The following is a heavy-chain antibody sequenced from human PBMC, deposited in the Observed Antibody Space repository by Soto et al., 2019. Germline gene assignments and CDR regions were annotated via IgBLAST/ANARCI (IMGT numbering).Heavy chain of an antibody. CDR2: INTYNGNT. J-gene: IGHJ4*02. V-gene: IGHV1-18*01. D-gene: IGHD3-9*01. Sequence: QIQLVQAGAEVKKPGASVKVSCRASGYTFTNSGISWVRQAPGQELEWMGWINTYNGNTHYTQKLQGRVTMTTDTSTRTAYMELRSLRSDDTAVYYCARDPMTGYLRFDYWGQGTLVTVSS. CDR1: GYTFTNSG. CDR3: ARDPMTGYLRFDY.